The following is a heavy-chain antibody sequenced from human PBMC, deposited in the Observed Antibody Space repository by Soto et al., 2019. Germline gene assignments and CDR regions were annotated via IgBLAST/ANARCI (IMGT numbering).Heavy chain of an antibody. CDR3: AKDGGGYNYCYAMLDKYYYGMDV. J-gene: IGHJ6*02. D-gene: IGHD5-18*01. CDR1: GFTFSTYA. V-gene: IGHV3-30-3*01. CDR2: ISYDGTNK. Sequence: QVQLVESGGGVVQPGRSLRLSCAASGFTFSTYAMHWVRQAPGKGLEWVAVISYDGTNKYYADSVRGRFTISRDNSKNTLFLQMNSLRAEDTAVYYCAKDGGGYNYCYAMLDKYYYGMDVWGQGTTVTVSS.